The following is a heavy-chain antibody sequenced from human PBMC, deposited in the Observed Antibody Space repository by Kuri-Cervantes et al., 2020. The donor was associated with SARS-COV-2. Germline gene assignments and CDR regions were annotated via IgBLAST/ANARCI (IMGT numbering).Heavy chain of an antibody. CDR3: TILIDY. V-gene: IGHV3-73*01. CDR2: VRGKANNYAP. CDR1: GFLFRAPA. J-gene: IGHJ4*02. Sequence: LSLTCEVSGFLFRAPAIHWVRRASGKGLEWVGRVRGKANNYAPAYAASVKGRFTISSDDLKNMAYLQMNSLKTEDTVVYYCTILIDYWGQGALVTVSS.